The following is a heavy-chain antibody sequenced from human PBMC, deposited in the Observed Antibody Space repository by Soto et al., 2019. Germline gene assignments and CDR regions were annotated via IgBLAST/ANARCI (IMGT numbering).Heavy chain of an antibody. J-gene: IGHJ6*02. CDR3: ASYSTLNSSGYPRAAPHYYGMDV. D-gene: IGHD3-22*01. CDR2: IYYSGST. V-gene: IGHV4-31*03. CDR1: GGSISSGGYY. Sequence: QVQLQESGPGLVKPSQTLSLTCTVSGGSISSGGYYWSWIRQHPGKGLEWIGYIYYSGSTYYNPSLKSRVPVSVDTSKNQFALKLSSVTAADTAGYYCASYSTLNSSGYPRAAPHYYGMDVCGQGTTVIVSS.